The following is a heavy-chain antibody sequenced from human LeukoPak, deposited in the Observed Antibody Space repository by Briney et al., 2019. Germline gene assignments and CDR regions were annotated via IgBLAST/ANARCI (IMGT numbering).Heavy chain of an antibody. CDR1: GFNFNNYW. J-gene: IGHJ3*02. D-gene: IGHD3-3*01. Sequence: PGGSLRLSCAASGFNFNNYWTSWLRQAPGKGLEWVANIKDDGSEEYYVDSVKGRFTIVRDNAYNSLYLQMNSLRAEDTAVYYCAKRRGTYYDFWSGYGAFDIWGQGTMVTVSS. CDR2: IKDDGSEE. V-gene: IGHV3-7*01. CDR3: AKRRGTYYDFWSGYGAFDI.